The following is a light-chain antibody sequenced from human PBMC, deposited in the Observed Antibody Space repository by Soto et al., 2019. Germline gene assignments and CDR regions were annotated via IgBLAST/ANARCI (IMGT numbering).Light chain of an antibody. V-gene: IGKV1-39*01. CDR2: SAS. CDR3: QQSFSAPRT. J-gene: IGKJ2*01. Sequence: DIQMSQSPSSLSASVGDSVTITCRASETIIDYLNWYQQQPGEAPKLLIFSASSLHSGVPSRFRGSGSGTHFTLTISSLQPEDFATYFCQQSFSAPRTFGRGTKLQAK. CDR1: ETIIDY.